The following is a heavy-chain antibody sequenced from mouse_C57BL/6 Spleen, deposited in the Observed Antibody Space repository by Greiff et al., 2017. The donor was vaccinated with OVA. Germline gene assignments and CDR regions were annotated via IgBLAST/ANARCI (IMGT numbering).Heavy chain of an antibody. Sequence: QVQLQQSGPELVKPGASVKISCKASGYAFSSSWMNWVKQRPGKGLEWIGRIYPGDGDTNYNGKFKGKATLTADKSSSTAYMQLSSLTSEDSAVYFCARSPYYYGLDYWGQGTTLTVSS. D-gene: IGHD1-1*01. CDR3: ARSPYYYGLDY. V-gene: IGHV1-82*01. J-gene: IGHJ2*01. CDR1: GYAFSSSW. CDR2: IYPGDGDT.